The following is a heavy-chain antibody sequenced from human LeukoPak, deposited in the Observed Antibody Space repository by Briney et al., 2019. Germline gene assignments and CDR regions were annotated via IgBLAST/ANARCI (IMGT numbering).Heavy chain of an antibody. D-gene: IGHD5-18*01. CDR2: ISAYNGNT. V-gene: IGHV1-18*01. CDR1: GYIFTSYG. CDR3: ARASEYSYGLAYFDY. J-gene: IGHJ4*02. Sequence: ASVKVSCKASGYIFTSYGISWVRQAPGQGLEWMGWISAYNGNTNYAQKPQGRVTMTTDTSTSTAYMELRSLRSDDTAVYYCARASEYSYGLAYFDYWGQGTLVTVSS.